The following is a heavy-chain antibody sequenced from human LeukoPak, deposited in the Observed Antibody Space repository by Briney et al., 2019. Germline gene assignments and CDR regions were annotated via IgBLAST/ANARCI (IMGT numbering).Heavy chain of an antibody. CDR2: IYHSGST. D-gene: IGHD5-12*01. J-gene: IGHJ4*02. Sequence: NPSETLSLTCTVSGGSISTYYWSWIRQPPGKGLEWIGYIYHSGSTKYNPSLKSRVTISVDTSQNQFSLKLSSVTAADTAVYYCARDGYSGSDALWGQGTLVTVSS. CDR3: ARDGYSGSDAL. CDR1: GGSISTYY. V-gene: IGHV4-59*01.